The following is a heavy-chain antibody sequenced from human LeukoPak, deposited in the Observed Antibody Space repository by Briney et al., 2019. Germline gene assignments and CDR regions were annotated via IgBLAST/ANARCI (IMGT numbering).Heavy chain of an antibody. Sequence: PGGSLRLSSAASGFTSTNYAMNWVRQAPGKGLEWVSVLIGSSGSTDYADSVKGRFTISRDNSKNTVFLQMNSLRAEDTAIYYCAKGAYDYIEIGYFDSWGQGTLVTVSS. J-gene: IGHJ4*02. V-gene: IGHV3-23*01. D-gene: IGHD5-12*01. CDR1: GFTSTNYA. CDR3: AKGAYDYIEIGYFDS. CDR2: LIGSSGST.